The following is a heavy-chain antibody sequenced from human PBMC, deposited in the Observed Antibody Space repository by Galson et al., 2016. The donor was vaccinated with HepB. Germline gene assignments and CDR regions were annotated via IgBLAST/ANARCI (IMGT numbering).Heavy chain of an antibody. J-gene: IGHJ6*02. V-gene: IGHV3-48*01. CDR3: ATPMTYYNMGV. CDR1: GFTFTRHS. Sequence: SLRLSCAASGFTFTRHSMNWVRQVPGKGLEWVTYISSNGDTIYYADSVKGRFSISRDIAKNSLYLQMNSLRVEDTAVYYCATPMTYYNMGVWGQGTTVTVSS. CDR2: ISSNGDTI.